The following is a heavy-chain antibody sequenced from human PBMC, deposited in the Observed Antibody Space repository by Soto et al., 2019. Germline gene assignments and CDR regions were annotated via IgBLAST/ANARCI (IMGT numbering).Heavy chain of an antibody. Sequence: EVQLVQSGGDLVQPGGSLRLSCVASGFTFSTYWMTWVRQAPGMGLEWVAGIKEDGSEEVYVDSVKCPFSISRDNAKTSLYLQLNSLRAEDTAVYYWATASSSPFSNFDYWGQGSLGTVSS. J-gene: IGHJ4*02. CDR2: IKEDGSEE. CDR1: GFTFSTYW. CDR3: ATASSSPFSNFDY. V-gene: IGHV3-7*01. D-gene: IGHD2-2*01.